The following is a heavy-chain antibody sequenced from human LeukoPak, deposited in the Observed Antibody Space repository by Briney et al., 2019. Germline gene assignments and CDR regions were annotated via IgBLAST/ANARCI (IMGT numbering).Heavy chain of an antibody. CDR2: ISSSGSTI. Sequence: PGGSLRLSCAASGLTFSSYEMNWVRQAPGKGLEWVSSISSSGSTIFYADSVKGRFTISRDNAKNSLYLQMNSLRAEDTAVYYCARLYSSSSGLRASDYWGQGTLVTVSS. V-gene: IGHV3-48*03. D-gene: IGHD6-6*01. CDR1: GLTFSSYE. J-gene: IGHJ4*02. CDR3: ARLYSSSSGLRASDY.